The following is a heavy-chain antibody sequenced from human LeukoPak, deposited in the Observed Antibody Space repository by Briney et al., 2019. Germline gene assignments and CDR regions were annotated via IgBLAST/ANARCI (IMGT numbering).Heavy chain of an antibody. V-gene: IGHV4-30-4*08. CDR2: IYYSGST. D-gene: IGHD3-16*01. CDR1: GGSISSGDYY. Sequence: PSQTLSLTCTVSGGSISSGDYYWSWIRQPPGKGLEWIGYIYYSGSTYYNPSLKSRVTISVDTSKNQFSLKLSSVTAADTAVYYCARDLKEGRDYGDYLDYWGQGTLVTVSS. J-gene: IGHJ4*02. CDR3: ARDLKEGRDYGDYLDY.